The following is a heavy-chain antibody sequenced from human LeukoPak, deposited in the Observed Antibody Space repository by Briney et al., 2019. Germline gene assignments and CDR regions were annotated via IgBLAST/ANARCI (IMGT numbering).Heavy chain of an antibody. CDR3: ATRSPNVLLWFGELT. CDR1: GGSISSSSYY. CDR2: IYYSGST. Sequence: SETLSLTCTVSGGSISSSSYYWGWIRQPPRKGLEWIGSIYYSGSTYYNPSLKSRVTISVDTSKNQFSLKLSSVTAADTAVYYCATRSPNVLLWFGELTWGQGTLVTASS. J-gene: IGHJ5*02. D-gene: IGHD3-10*01. V-gene: IGHV4-39*01.